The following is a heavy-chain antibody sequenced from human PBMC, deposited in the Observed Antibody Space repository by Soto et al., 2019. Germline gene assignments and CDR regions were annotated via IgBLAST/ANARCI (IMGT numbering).Heavy chain of an antibody. CDR2: ISAYNGNT. D-gene: IGHD3-16*01. Sequence: SVKVSFQASGYTFTSYGISGVRQAPGQGLERMGWISAYNGNTNYAQKLQGRVTMTTDTSTSTAYRELRSLRSDDTAVYYCARDYNGLMITFGGVIAGGTNSPALNHEDAFDISGHGTIVT. J-gene: IGHJ3*02. CDR1: GYTFTSYG. CDR3: ARDYNGLMITFGGVIAGGTNSPALNHEDAFDI. V-gene: IGHV1-18*04.